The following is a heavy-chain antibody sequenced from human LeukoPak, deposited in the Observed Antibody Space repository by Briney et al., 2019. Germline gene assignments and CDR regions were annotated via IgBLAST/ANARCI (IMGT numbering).Heavy chain of an antibody. CDR3: ARDYSGDYYDSSGYNFDY. CDR2: INTNTGNP. CDR1: GYTFTSYA. Sequence: ASAKVFCKASGYTFTSYAMNWVRQAPGQGLEWMVWINTNTGNPTYAQGFTGRFVFSLDTSVSTAYLQISSLKAEDTAVYYCARDYSGDYYDSSGYNFDYWGQGTLVTVSS. D-gene: IGHD3-22*01. V-gene: IGHV7-4-1*02. J-gene: IGHJ4*02.